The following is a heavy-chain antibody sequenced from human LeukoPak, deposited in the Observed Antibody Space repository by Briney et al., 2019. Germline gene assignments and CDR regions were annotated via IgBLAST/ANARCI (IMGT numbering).Heavy chain of an antibody. V-gene: IGHV1-2*02. CDR3: ARDNVRGRGYDFDY. Sequence: ASVKVSCKASGYTFTGYYMHWVRQAPGQGLEWMGWINPNSGGTNYAQKFQGRVTMTRDTSISTVYMELSRLRSDDTAVYYCARDNVRGRGYDFDYWGQRTLVTVSS. CDR2: INPNSGGT. CDR1: GYTFTGYY. D-gene: IGHD3-10*01. J-gene: IGHJ4*02.